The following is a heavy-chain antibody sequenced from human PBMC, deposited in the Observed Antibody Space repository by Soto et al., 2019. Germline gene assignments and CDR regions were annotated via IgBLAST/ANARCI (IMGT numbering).Heavy chain of an antibody. CDR3: ARGATMVRGVIQKGGYYYMDV. CDR1: GGSFSGYY. CDR2: INHSGST. D-gene: IGHD3-10*01. Sequence: QVQLQQWGAGLLKPSETLSLTCAVYGGSFSGYYWSWIRQPPGKGLEWIGEINHSGSTNYNPSLNRRFTISVDTSKNQFSLKLSSVTAADTAVYYCARGATMVRGVIQKGGYYYMDVWGKGTTVTVSS. J-gene: IGHJ6*03. V-gene: IGHV4-34*01.